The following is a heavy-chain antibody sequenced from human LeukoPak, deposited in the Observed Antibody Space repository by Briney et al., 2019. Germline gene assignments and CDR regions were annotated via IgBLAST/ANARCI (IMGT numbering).Heavy chain of an antibody. V-gene: IGHV3-48*01. D-gene: IGHD1-7*01. Sequence: GGSLRLSCAASGFTFSSYSMNWVRQAPGKGLEWVSYISSSSSTINYADSVKGRFTISRDNAKNSLYLQMNSLRAEDTAVYYCARDRFGITGTRGWFDPWGQGTLVTVSS. J-gene: IGHJ5*02. CDR1: GFTFSSYS. CDR2: ISSSSSTI. CDR3: ARDRFGITGTRGWFDP.